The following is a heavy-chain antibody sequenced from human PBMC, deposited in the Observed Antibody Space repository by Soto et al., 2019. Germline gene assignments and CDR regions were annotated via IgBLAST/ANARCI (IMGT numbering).Heavy chain of an antibody. J-gene: IGHJ4*02. CDR2: INSDGSST. CDR3: ARHGHGFLHQLDY. D-gene: IGHD2-2*01. CDR1: GFTFSSYW. Sequence: GGSLRLSCAASGFTFSSYWMHWVRQAPGKGLVWVSRINSDGSSTSYADSVKGRVTTSIDTSNNQFSLKLTSVTAADTAVYYCARHGHGFLHQLDYWGQGTLVTVSS. V-gene: IGHV3-74*01.